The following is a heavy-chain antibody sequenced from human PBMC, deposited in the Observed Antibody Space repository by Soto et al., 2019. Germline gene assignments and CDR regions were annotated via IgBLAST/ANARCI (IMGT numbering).Heavy chain of an antibody. CDR2: IYSSGGT. V-gene: IGHV3-53*01. D-gene: IGHD2-21*01. CDR3: ARAHGYSTRNFDY. CDR1: GLAVTTTY. J-gene: IGHJ4*02. Sequence: EVQLVESGGGLIQPGASLRLSCAASGLAVTTTYMSWVRQAPGKGLECVSIIYSSGGTYFADSVKGRFTISRDKSKNTVYLQLNSLRAEDTAVYYCARAHGYSTRNFDYWGQGTLVTVSS.